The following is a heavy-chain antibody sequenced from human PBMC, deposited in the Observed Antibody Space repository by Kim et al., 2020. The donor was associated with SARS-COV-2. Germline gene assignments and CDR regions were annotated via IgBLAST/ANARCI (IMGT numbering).Heavy chain of an antibody. J-gene: IGHJ6*02. V-gene: IGHV1-69*13. CDR2: IIPIFGTA. D-gene: IGHD2-2*02. CDR1: GGTFSSYA. Sequence: SVKVSCKASGGTFSSYAISWVRQAPGQGLEWMGGIIPIFGTANYAQKFQGRVTITADESTSTAYMELSSLRSEDTAVYYGARGGGYCSSTSGYRAPNYYYYGMDVWGQGTTVTVSS. CDR3: ARGGGYCSSTSGYRAPNYYYYGMDV.